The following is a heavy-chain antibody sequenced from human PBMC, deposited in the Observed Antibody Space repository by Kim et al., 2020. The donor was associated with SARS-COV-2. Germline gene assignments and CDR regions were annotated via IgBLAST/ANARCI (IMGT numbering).Heavy chain of an antibody. CDR3: ARDRGVGTIFFDY. J-gene: IGHJ4*02. CDR1: GYTFTSSG. V-gene: IGHV1-18*01. CDR2: ISAYNSNT. D-gene: IGHD1-26*01. Sequence: ASVKVSSKAPGYTFTSSGFSWVRQAPGQGLEWMGWISAYNSNTNYAQKFQGRVTMTTDTSTTTAYMELGSLTSDDTAIYYCARDRGVGTIFFDYWGQGTLVAVST.